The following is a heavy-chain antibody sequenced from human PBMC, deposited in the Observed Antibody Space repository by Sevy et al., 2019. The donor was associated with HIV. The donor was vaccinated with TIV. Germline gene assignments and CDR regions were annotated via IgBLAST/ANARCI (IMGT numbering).Heavy chain of an antibody. CDR3: ARGKVPLSNYYGMDV. Sequence: SETLSLTCTVSGGSISNHYWTWIRQPPGEGPEWIGYIDYSGSTKYNPSLKSRGIISRDMSKNHFSLKVSSVSAADTAVYFCARGKVPLSNYYGMDVWGQGTTVTVSS. V-gene: IGHV4-59*11. CDR1: GGSISNHY. CDR2: IDYSGST. J-gene: IGHJ6*02.